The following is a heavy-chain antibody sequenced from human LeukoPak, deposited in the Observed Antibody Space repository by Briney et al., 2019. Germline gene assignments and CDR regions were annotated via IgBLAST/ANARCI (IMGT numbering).Heavy chain of an antibody. Sequence: SGGSLRLSCAASGFTFSSYSMNWVRQAPGKGLEWVSSISSSSSYIYYADSVKGRFTISRDNAKNSLYLQMNSLRAKDTAVYYCARDDGDYGRVGAFDIWGQGTMVTVSS. D-gene: IGHD4-17*01. CDR1: GFTFSSYS. CDR2: ISSSSSYI. V-gene: IGHV3-21*01. CDR3: ARDDGDYGRVGAFDI. J-gene: IGHJ3*02.